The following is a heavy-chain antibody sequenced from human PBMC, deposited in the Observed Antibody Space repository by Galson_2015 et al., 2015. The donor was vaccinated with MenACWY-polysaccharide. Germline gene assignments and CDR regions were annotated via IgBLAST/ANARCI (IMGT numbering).Heavy chain of an antibody. CDR2: ITGGNGDT. CDR3: ARHVIGGGYFDY. Sequence: SVKVSCKASGYTFSRYPIHWVRQAPGQRFEWMGWITGGNGDTKYSEKLQGRVSITKDTSANTVYMELSSLTYEDTAVVYCARHVIGGGYFDYSGQATLVTVSS. J-gene: IGHJ4*02. V-gene: IGHV1-3*01. CDR1: GYTFSRYP. D-gene: IGHD2/OR15-2a*01.